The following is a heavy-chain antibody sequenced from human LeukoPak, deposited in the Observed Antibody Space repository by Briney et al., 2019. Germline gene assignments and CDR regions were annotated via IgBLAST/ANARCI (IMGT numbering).Heavy chain of an antibody. D-gene: IGHD1-26*01. CDR1: GFTFSSYN. CDR3: AREWELTGGGGAFDI. Sequence: GGSLRLSCAASGFTFSSYNMNWVRQAPGKGLEWVSSISSSSSYIYYADSVRGRFTISRDNAKNSLYLQMNSLRAEDTAVYYCAREWELTGGGGAFDIWGQGTMVTVSS. CDR2: ISSSSSYI. V-gene: IGHV3-21*01. J-gene: IGHJ3*02.